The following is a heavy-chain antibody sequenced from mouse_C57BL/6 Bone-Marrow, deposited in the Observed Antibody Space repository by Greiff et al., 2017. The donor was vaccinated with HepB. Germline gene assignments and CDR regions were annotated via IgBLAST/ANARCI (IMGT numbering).Heavy chain of an antibody. CDR3: ARGYYWYFDV. CDR1: GYTFTSYW. Sequence: QVQLQQPGAELVRPGSSVKLSCKASGYTFTSYWMDWVKQRPGQGLEWIGNIYPSDSETHYNQKFKDKATLTVDKSSSTADMQLSSLTSEDSAVYYWARGYYWYFDVWGTGTTVTVSS. CDR2: IYPSDSET. V-gene: IGHV1-61*01. J-gene: IGHJ1*03.